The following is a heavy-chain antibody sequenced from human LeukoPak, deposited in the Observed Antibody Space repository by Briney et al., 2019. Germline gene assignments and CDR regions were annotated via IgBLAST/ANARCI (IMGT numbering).Heavy chain of an antibody. Sequence: PRGSLRLSCAASGFTFSSYEMNWVRQAPGKGLEWVSYISSSGSTIYYADSVKGRFTISRDNAKNSLYLQMNSLRAEDTAVYYCARLRDRRNFDYWGQGTLVTVSS. J-gene: IGHJ4*02. V-gene: IGHV3-48*03. D-gene: IGHD4-17*01. CDR3: ARLRDRRNFDY. CDR2: ISSSGSTI. CDR1: GFTFSSYE.